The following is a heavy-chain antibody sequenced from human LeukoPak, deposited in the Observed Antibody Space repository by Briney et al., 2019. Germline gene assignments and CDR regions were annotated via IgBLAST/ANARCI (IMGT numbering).Heavy chain of an antibody. CDR1: GFTFSSYD. CDR3: ATPGSSGWKNWFDP. D-gene: IGHD6-25*01. CDR2: ISGSGGST. J-gene: IGHJ5*02. Sequence: GGSLRLSCAASGFTFSSYDMSWVRQAPGKGLEWVSGISGSGGSTYYADSVKGRFTISRDNSENTLYLQMNSLRAEDTAIYYCATPGSSGWKNWFDPWGQGTLVTVSS. V-gene: IGHV3-23*01.